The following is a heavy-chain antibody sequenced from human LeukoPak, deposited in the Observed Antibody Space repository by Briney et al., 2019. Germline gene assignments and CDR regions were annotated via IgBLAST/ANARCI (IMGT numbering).Heavy chain of an antibody. CDR3: AREGYSYGYGDYFDY. J-gene: IGHJ4*02. Sequence: GGSLRLSCAASGFTFSSYWMSWVRQAPGKGLEWVANIKQDGSEKYYVDSVKGRFTISRDNAKNSLYLQMNSLRAEDMAVYYCAREGYSYGYGDYFDYWGQGTLVTVSS. CDR2: IKQDGSEK. V-gene: IGHV3-7*01. CDR1: GFTFSSYW. D-gene: IGHD5-18*01.